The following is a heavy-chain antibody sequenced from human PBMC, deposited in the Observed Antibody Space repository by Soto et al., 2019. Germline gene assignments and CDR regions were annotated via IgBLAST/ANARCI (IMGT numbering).Heavy chain of an antibody. V-gene: IGHV1-18*01. CDR2: ISAYNGNT. J-gene: IGHJ6*02. Sequence: QVQLVQSGAAVKKPGASVKVSCKASGYTFTSSGIIWVRQAPGQGLEWMGWISAYNGNTNYAQKLQGRVTMTTDTSTSTAYMELGSLGAYDTAVYYCARRRGFGEARYYGMDVGGQGTTVTVSS. D-gene: IGHD3-10*01. CDR3: ARRRGFGEARYYGMDV. CDR1: GYTFTSSG.